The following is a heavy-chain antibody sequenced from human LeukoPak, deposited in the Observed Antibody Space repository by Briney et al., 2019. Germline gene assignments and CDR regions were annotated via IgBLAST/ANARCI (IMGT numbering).Heavy chain of an antibody. D-gene: IGHD3-3*01. CDR1: GGTFSSYA. Sequence: ASVKVSCKASGGTFSSYAISWVRQAPGQGLEWMGGIIPIFGTANYAQKFQGRVTITADESTSTAYMELSSLRSEDTAVYYCARAPAFGVVITDYYYYYGMDVWGQGTTVTVSS. J-gene: IGHJ6*02. V-gene: IGHV1-69*13. CDR3: ARAPAFGVVITDYYYYYGMDV. CDR2: IIPIFGTA.